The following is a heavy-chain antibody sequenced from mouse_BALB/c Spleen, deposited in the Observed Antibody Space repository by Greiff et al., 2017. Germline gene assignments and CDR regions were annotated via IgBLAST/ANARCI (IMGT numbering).Heavy chain of an antibody. D-gene: IGHD3-1*01. Sequence: VQLKESGPGLVKPSQSLSLTCTVTGYSITSDYAWNWIRQFPGNKLEWMGYISYSGSTSYNPSLKSRISITRDTSKNQFFLQLNSVTTEDTATYYCARERAFAYWGQGTLVTVSA. CDR1: GYSITSDYA. CDR3: ARERAFAY. CDR2: ISYSGST. J-gene: IGHJ3*01. V-gene: IGHV3-2*02.